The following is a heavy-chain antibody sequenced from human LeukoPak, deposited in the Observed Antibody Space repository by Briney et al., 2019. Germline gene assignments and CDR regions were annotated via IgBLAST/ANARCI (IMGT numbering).Heavy chain of an antibody. J-gene: IGHJ3*02. CDR3: ARARRDNSGSYYDAFDI. CDR1: GGSISSYY. D-gene: IGHD1-26*01. V-gene: IGHV4-59*01. CDR2: IYYSGST. Sequence: SETLSLTCTVSGGSISSYYWSWIRQPPGKGLEWIGYIYYSGSTNYNPSLKSRVTISVDTSKNQFSLKLSSVTAADTAVYYCARARRDNSGSYYDAFDIWGQGTMVTVSS.